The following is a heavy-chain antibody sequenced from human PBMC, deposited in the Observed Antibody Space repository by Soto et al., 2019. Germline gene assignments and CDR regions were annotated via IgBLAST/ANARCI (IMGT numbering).Heavy chain of an antibody. J-gene: IGHJ4*02. CDR3: VIWYGSSGVREND. CDR1: GFTFSSYA. V-gene: IGHV3-64D*08. D-gene: IGHD6-13*01. Sequence: SLRLSFSASGFTFSSYAIHWVRQAPGKGLEYVSAISSNGGSTYYADSVKGRFTISRDNSKNTLYLQMSSLRAEDTAVYYCVIWYGSSGVRENDGGRGPLVTFPS. CDR2: ISSNGGST.